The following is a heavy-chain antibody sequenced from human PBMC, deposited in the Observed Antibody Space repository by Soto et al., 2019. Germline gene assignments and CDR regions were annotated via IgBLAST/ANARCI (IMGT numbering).Heavy chain of an antibody. V-gene: IGHV3-23*01. J-gene: IGHJ4*02. CDR2: ISGRGGNT. CDR1: GFTFSNYA. CDR3: AKAGCSGGTCYLYYFDS. D-gene: IGHD2-15*01. Sequence: GGSLRLSCAASGFTFSNYAMSWVRQAPGKGLEWVSTISGRGGNTYYADSVKGRFTISRDNSRNTLYLQMDSLRVEDSAVYSCAKAGCSGGTCYLYYFDSWGQGALVTVSS.